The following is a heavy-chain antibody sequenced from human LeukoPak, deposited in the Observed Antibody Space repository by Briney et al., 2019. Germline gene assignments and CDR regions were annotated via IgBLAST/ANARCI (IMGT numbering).Heavy chain of an antibody. CDR2: ISGGGGRT. Sequence: GGSLRLSCAASGFTFNNYAMSWVRQAPGKGLDWVSAISGGGGRTYYADSVKGRFTMSRDNSKNTLDLQMNSLRAEDSAVYYCARDFWQEGDDAWGQGTLVTVSS. CDR1: GFTFNNYA. J-gene: IGHJ5*02. D-gene: IGHD3-3*01. CDR3: ARDFWQEGDDA. V-gene: IGHV3-23*01.